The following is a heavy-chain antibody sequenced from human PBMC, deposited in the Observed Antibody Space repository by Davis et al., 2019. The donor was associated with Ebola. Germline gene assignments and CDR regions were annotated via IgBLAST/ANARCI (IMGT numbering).Heavy chain of an antibody. J-gene: IGHJ4*02. CDR2: IRSKANSYAI. V-gene: IGHV3-73*01. Sequence: GESLKISCAASGFTFSGSAMHWVRQASGKGLEWVGRIRSKANSYAIAYAASVKGRFTISRDDSKNTAYLQMNSLKTEDTAVYYCTFTVTPGFDYWGQGTLVTVSS. D-gene: IGHD4-11*01. CDR3: TFTVTPGFDY. CDR1: GFTFSGSA.